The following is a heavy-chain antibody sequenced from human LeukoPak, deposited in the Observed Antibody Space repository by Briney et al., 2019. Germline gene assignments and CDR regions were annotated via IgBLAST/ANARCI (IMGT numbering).Heavy chain of an antibody. CDR1: GYTFTGYY. D-gene: IGHD3-9*01. J-gene: IGHJ4*02. V-gene: IGHV1-2*02. Sequence: ASVKVSCKASGYTFTGYYMHWVRQAPGQGLEWMGWINPNSGGTNYAQKFQGRVTMTRDTSISTAYMELSRLRSDDTAVYYCAREEADILTVYGYWGQGTLVTVSS. CDR2: INPNSGGT. CDR3: AREEADILTVYGY.